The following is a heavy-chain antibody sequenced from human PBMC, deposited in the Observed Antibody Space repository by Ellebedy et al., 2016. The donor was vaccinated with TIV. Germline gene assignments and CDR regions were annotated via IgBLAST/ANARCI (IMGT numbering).Heavy chain of an antibody. CDR2: MSGSTITT. V-gene: IGHV3-48*04. CDR1: GFSFSSYS. J-gene: IGHJ3*02. CDR3: ARDMAWGNERVNDALDI. D-gene: IGHD7-27*01. Sequence: GESLKISCAASGFSFSSYSMNWVRQAPGKWLEWVSYMSGSTITTYYADSVKGRFTISRDNAKNSLYLQMSSLTAEDTAVYYCARDMAWGNERVNDALDIWGQGTMVTVSA.